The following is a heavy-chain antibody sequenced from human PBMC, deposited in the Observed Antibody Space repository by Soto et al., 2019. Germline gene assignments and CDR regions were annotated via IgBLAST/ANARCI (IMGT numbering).Heavy chain of an antibody. CDR3: ARSRGSYYSNFDS. CDR2: VIPILGAS. Sequence: QVQLMQSGAEVKKPGSSVKVSCKASADTFTGYTVTWVRQAPGQGLEWVGRVIPILGASNFAQKFQGRVTISADKSTDTAYMVLTGLTSEDTAVYYCARSRGSYYSNFDSWGQGTLVTVSS. D-gene: IGHD3-10*01. CDR1: ADTFTGYT. J-gene: IGHJ4*02. V-gene: IGHV1-69*08.